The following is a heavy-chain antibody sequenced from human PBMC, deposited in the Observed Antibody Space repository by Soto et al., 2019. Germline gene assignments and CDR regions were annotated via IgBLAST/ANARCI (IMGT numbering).Heavy chain of an antibody. CDR1: GYTFTSYG. CDR3: ARNCGGKKGRDDGFDI. CDR2: INVYNGNT. Sequence: QVQLVQSGAEVKKSGAPVKVSCKSSGYTFTSYGISWVRQAPGQGLEWMGWINVYNGNTKYAQKLLGRVTMTTDTPTSTAYMELRSLRSDATAVYYCARNCGGKKGRDDGFDIWGKGTTVTVSS. D-gene: IGHD4-17*01. J-gene: IGHJ3*02. V-gene: IGHV1-18*01.